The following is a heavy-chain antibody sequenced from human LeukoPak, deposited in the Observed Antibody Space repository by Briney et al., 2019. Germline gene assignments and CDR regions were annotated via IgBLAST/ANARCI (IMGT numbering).Heavy chain of an antibody. CDR1: GFTFSTIG. D-gene: IGHD3-3*01. CDR2: ISPDGSKT. CDR3: ATEGEEWTNFDY. Sequence: GESLKISCAASGFTFSTIGLHWVRQAPGKGLEWVAMISPDGSKTFYTDSIKGRFTISRDNSNNTLYLQMNSVRLEDTALYYCATEGEEWTNFDYWGQGTLVTVSS. V-gene: IGHV3-30*04. J-gene: IGHJ4*02.